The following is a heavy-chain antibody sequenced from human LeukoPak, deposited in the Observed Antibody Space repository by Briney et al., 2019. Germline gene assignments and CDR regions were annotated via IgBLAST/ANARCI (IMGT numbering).Heavy chain of an antibody. CDR3: ARDSSGGHPYFDY. D-gene: IGHD2-15*01. Sequence: ASVKVSCKASGYTFTGYYMHWVRQAPGQGLEWMGWINPNSGGTNYAQKFQGRVTMTRDTSISTAYMELSRLRSDDTAVYYCARDSSGGHPYFDYWGQGTLVTVSS. CDR1: GYTFTGYY. V-gene: IGHV1-2*02. J-gene: IGHJ4*02. CDR2: INPNSGGT.